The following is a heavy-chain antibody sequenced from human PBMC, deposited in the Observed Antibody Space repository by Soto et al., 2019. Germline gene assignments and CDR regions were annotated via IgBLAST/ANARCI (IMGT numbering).Heavy chain of an antibody. J-gene: IGHJ4*02. V-gene: IGHV1-69*13. CDR2: IIPIFGTA. Sequence: SVKVSCKASGGTLSSYAISWVRQAPGQGLEWMGGIIPIFGTANYAQKFQGRVTITADESTSTAYMELSSLRSEDTAVYYCARAESNYYDSSGYRFDYWGQGTLVTVSS. D-gene: IGHD3-22*01. CDR3: ARAESNYYDSSGYRFDY. CDR1: GGTLSSYA.